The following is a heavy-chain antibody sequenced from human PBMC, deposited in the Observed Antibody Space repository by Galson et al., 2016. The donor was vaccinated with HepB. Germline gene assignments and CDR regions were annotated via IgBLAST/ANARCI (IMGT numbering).Heavy chain of an antibody. CDR2: ISGSGGST. J-gene: IGHJ6*02. D-gene: IGHD3-3*01. CDR3: AKAVTRNTIFGVVTGKEGAHYGMDV. Sequence: SLRLSCAASGFIFSNYAMSWVRQVPGKGLEWVSAISGSGGSTHYADSVTGRFTISRDNSKNTLYLQMNGLRAEDTAVYYCAKAVTRNTIFGVVTGKEGAHYGMDVWGQGTTVTVSS. V-gene: IGHV3-23*01. CDR1: GFIFSNYA.